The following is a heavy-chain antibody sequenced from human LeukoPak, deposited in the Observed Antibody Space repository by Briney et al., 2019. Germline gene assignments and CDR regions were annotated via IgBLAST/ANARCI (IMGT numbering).Heavy chain of an antibody. CDR3: ATRYTSGRGFFDY. D-gene: IGHD6-19*01. CDR1: GYTFSTHW. Sequence: GESLKISCKSSGYTFSTHWTGWVRQTPENGLEWMGIIYPGDSDTRYSPSFQGQVTISADKSISTAYLQWSSLRASDTAIYYCATRYTSGRGFFDYWGQGTLVTVSS. CDR2: IYPGDSDT. J-gene: IGHJ4*02. V-gene: IGHV5-51*01.